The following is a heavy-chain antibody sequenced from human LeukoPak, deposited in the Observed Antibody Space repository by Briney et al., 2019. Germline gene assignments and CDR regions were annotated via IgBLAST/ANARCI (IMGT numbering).Heavy chain of an antibody. CDR1: GFTFSNSA. V-gene: IGHV3-23*01. CDR3: AKGIYSSGWSCFDY. Sequence: GGSLRLSCAASGFTFSNSAMSWVRQAPGKGLEWVSTLSGSVITTYYADSVKGRFTISRDNDKNTLYLQMNSLRAEDTAVYYCAKGIYSSGWSCFDYWGHGTLVTVSS. CDR2: LSGSVITT. D-gene: IGHD6-19*01. J-gene: IGHJ4*01.